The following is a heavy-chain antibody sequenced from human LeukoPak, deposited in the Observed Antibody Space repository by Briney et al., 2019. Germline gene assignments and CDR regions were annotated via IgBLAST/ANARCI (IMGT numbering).Heavy chain of an antibody. CDR1: GVSISSYY. D-gene: IGHD3-10*01. CDR3: ARDQYYYGSGSYEY. CDR2: VYYSGST. J-gene: IGHJ4*02. Sequence: SETLSLTCTVSGVSISSYYWSWIRQPPGKGLEWIGYVYYSGSTNYNPSLKSRVTISVDTSKNQFSLKLSSVTAADTAVYYCARDQYYYGSGSYEYWGQGTLVTVSS. V-gene: IGHV4-59*12.